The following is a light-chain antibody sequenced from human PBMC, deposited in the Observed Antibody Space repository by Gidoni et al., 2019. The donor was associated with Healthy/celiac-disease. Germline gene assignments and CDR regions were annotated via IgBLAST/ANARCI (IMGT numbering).Light chain of an antibody. CDR1: QSVLYSSKNKNY. CDR3: QQDYSTPFT. CDR2: WVS. J-gene: IGKJ3*01. V-gene: IGKV4-1*01. Sequence: DIVMTQSPDSLAVSLGERATINCKSSQSVLYSSKNKNYLAWYQQKPGQPPKLLIYWVSTRESGVPDRFSGSGSGTDFTLPISSLQAEDVAVYYCQQDYSTPFTFGPGTKVDIK.